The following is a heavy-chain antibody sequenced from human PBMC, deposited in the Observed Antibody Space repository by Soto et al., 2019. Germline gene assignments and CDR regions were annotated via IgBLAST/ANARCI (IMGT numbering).Heavy chain of an antibody. J-gene: IGHJ1*01. CDR2: INPNSGGT. D-gene: IGHD2-21*02. V-gene: IGHV1-2*02. Sequence: ASVKVSCKASGYTFTGYYMHWVRQAPGQGLEWMGWINPNSGGTNYAQKFQGRVTMTRDTSISTAYMELSRLRSDDTAVYYCARVYPYCGGDCYGLEYFQHWGQGTLVTVSS. CDR1: GYTFTGYY. CDR3: ARVYPYCGGDCYGLEYFQH.